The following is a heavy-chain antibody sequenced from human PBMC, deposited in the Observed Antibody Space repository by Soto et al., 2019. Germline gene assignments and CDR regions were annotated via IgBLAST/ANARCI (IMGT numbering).Heavy chain of an antibody. CDR1: GGSISSYY. V-gene: IGHV4-59*12. D-gene: IGHD6-13*01. Sequence: PSETLSLTCTVSGGSISSYYWSWIRQPPGKGLEWIGYIYHSGSTNYNPSLKSRVTISVDKSKNQFSLKLSSVTAADTAVYYCAGRAAAAGYNWFDPWGQGTLVTVSS. J-gene: IGHJ5*02. CDR2: IYHSGST. CDR3: AGRAAAAGYNWFDP.